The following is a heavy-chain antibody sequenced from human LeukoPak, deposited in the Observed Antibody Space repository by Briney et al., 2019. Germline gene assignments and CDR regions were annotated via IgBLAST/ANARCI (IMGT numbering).Heavy chain of an antibody. V-gene: IGHV3-53*01. J-gene: IGHJ3*02. CDR2: IYSGGST. CDR3: ARLSKAVAYGFDI. Sequence: GGSLRLSCAASGFTVSGNDMTWVRQAPGKGLEWVSVIYSGGSTFNADSVEGRFTISRDNSKNTLYLQMHSLRVEETAVYYCARLSKAVAYGFDIWGQGTVVTVSS. CDR1: GFTVSGND. D-gene: IGHD6-19*01.